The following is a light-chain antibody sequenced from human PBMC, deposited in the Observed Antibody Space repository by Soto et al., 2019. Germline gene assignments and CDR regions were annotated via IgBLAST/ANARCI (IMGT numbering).Light chain of an antibody. Sequence: DIQLTQSPSSLSASVGDRVTITCRASQYISRYLNWYQQKPGKAPNLLIYEASTLQSGVPSRFSGNGSATDFTLTSISLHPEDFATSHCQQSYRTTVYTFGPGTKVDIK. CDR3: QQSYRTTVYT. V-gene: IGKV1-39*01. CDR1: QYISRY. J-gene: IGKJ3*01. CDR2: EAS.